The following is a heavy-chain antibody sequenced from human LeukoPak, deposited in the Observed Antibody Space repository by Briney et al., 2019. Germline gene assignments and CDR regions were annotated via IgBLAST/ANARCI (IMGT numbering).Heavy chain of an antibody. D-gene: IGHD1-26*01. CDR3: ARLRPPARGATRGNNWFDP. V-gene: IGHV5-51*01. CDR1: GYSFTSYW. Sequence: GESLKISCKGSGYSFTSYWIGWVRQMPGKGLEWMGIIYPGDSDTRYSPSFQGQVTISVDKSISIAYLQWSSLKASDTAMYYCARLRPPARGATRGNNWFDPWGQGTLVTVSS. J-gene: IGHJ5*02. CDR2: IYPGDSDT.